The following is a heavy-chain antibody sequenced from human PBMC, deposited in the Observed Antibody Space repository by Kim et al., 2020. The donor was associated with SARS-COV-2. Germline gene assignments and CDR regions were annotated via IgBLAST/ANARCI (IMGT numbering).Heavy chain of an antibody. CDR1: GFTFSSYA. CDR3: AKDNRGGLRYFDWFRNYYGMDV. CDR2: ISGSGGST. Sequence: GGSLRLSCAASGFTFSSYAMSWVRQAPGKGLEWVSAISGSGGSTYYADSVKGRFTISRDNSKNTLYLQMNSLRAEDTAVYYCAKDNRGGLRYFDWFRNYYGMDVWGQGTTVTVSS. D-gene: IGHD3-9*01. V-gene: IGHV3-23*01. J-gene: IGHJ6*02.